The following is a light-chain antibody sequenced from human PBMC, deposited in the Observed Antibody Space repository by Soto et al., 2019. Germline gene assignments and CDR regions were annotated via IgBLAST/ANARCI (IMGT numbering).Light chain of an antibody. J-gene: IGLJ1*01. Sequence: QPVLTQSPSASAAVGAWVKLTCTLSSGHSSYAIAWPQQQPEKGPRYLMKLNSDGSHSKGDGIPDRFSGSSSGAERYLTISSLQSEDEADYYCQTWVTGIQVFGTGTKLTVL. CDR1: SGHSSYA. CDR3: QTWVTGIQV. CDR2: LNSDGSH. V-gene: IGLV4-69*01.